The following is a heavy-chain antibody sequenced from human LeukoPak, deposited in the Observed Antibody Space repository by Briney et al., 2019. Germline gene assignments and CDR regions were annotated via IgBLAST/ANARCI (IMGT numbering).Heavy chain of an antibody. Sequence: SETLSLTCIVSGASIGNYYWSWIRQAPGKGLEWIGYIYYSGNTNTYNPSLKSRATISLYTSRKYFSLELRSVTAADTAVYYCARGGSYGAYLDYWGQGALVIVSS. V-gene: IGHV4-59*01. CDR3: ARGGSYGAYLDY. CDR2: IYYSGNT. J-gene: IGHJ4*02. CDR1: GASIGNYY. D-gene: IGHD1-26*01.